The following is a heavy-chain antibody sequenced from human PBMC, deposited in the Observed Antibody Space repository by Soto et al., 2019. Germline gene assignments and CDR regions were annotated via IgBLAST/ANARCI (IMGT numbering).Heavy chain of an antibody. CDR1: GGSISSYY. CDR3: ARDIAGSSYYCYYGMDA. CDR2: IYYSGST. D-gene: IGHD6-13*01. Sequence: SETLSLTCTVSGGSISSYYWSWIRQPPGKGLEWIGYIYYSGSTNYNPSLKSRVTISVDTSKNQFSLKLSSVTAADTAVYYCARDIAGSSYYCYYGMDAWGQGTTVTVSS. J-gene: IGHJ6*02. V-gene: IGHV4-59*01.